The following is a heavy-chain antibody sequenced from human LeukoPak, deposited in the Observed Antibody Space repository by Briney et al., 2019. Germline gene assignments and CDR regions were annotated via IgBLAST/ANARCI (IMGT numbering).Heavy chain of an antibody. V-gene: IGHV4-39*07. CDR3: ARGRKIIVLAAAGPPRLTRNWFDP. J-gene: IGHJ5*02. Sequence: PSETLSLTCTDSGGSISSSSYYWGWIRQPPGKGLEWIGSIYYSGSTYYNPSLKSRVTISVDTSKNQFSLKLSSVTAADTAVYYCARGRKIIVLAAAGPPRLTRNWFDPWGQGTLVTVSS. CDR1: GGSISSSSYY. D-gene: IGHD6-13*01. CDR2: IYYSGST.